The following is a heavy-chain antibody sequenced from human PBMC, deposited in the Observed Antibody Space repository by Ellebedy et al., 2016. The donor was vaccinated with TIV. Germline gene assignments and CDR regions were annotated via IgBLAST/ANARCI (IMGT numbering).Heavy chain of an antibody. J-gene: IGHJ4*02. D-gene: IGHD3-9*01. CDR2: MDSDGTTT. CDR3: AITDYRVLIGHDY. Sequence: GESLKISXAVSGFTFSRNVMNWVRQAPGKGLEWVSRMDSDGTTTDYADSVKGRFTISRDNAKNTVYLQMNSLRAEDTAVYYCAITDYRVLIGHDYWGQGTLVTVSS. CDR1: GFTFSRNV. V-gene: IGHV3-74*01.